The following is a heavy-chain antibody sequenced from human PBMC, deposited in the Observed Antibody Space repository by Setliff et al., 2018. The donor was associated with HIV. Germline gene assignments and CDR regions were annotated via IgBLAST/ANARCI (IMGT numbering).Heavy chain of an antibody. D-gene: IGHD3-9*01. V-gene: IGHV1-2*06. CDR2: INPNSAIT. CDR3: ARGAEDLAINPPSFDYYFDY. Sequence: GASVKVSCKTSGHTFTGYYIHWVRQAPGQGLEWMGRINPNSAITSYAQNFQGRVSMTRDTSINTAYMELSSLRSDDTALYFCARGAEDLAINPPSFDYYFDYWGQGTPVTVSS. CDR1: GHTFTGYY. J-gene: IGHJ4*02.